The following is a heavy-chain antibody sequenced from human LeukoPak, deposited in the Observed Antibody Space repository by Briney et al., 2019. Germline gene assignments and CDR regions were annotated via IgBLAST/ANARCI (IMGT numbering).Heavy chain of an antibody. CDR3: SRDYQRLVHNWFDP. CDR1: GYTFIDYY. J-gene: IGHJ5*02. Sequence: ASVKVSCKTSGYTFIDYYLHWVRQAPGQGLEWMGWINPDTGGSFSAQKFQGRVTMNRDMSINTAYMELNRLSFDDTAVYYCSRDYQRLVHNWFDPWGQGTLVTVSS. CDR2: INPDTGGS. V-gene: IGHV1-2*02. D-gene: IGHD2-2*01.